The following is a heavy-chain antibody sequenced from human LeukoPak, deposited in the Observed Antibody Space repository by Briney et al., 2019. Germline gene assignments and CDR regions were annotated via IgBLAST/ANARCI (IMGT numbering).Heavy chain of an antibody. Sequence: GESLKISRKGSGYSFTTYWIGLVRQMPGKGLEWMGIIYPGDSDIRYSPSFQGQVTISADKSISTAYLQWSSLKASDTAMYYCARRIAVAGPGYYFDYWGQGTLVTVSS. CDR1: GYSFTTYW. D-gene: IGHD6-19*01. J-gene: IGHJ4*02. CDR3: ARRIAVAGPGYYFDY. V-gene: IGHV5-51*01. CDR2: IYPGDSDI.